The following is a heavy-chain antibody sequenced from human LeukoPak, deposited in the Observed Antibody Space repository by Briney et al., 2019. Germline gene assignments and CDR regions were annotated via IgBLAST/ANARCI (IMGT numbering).Heavy chain of an antibody. D-gene: IGHD3-10*01. CDR2: INPNSGGT. CDR1: GYTFTGYY. J-gene: IGHJ6*03. Sequence: GASVKVSCKASGYTFTGYYMHWVRQAPGQGLEWMGWINPNSGGTNYAQKFQGRVTMTRDTSISTAYMELSRLRSDDTAVYYCASAYYYGSGAYYYMDVWGKGTTVTISS. CDR3: ASAYYYGSGAYYYMDV. V-gene: IGHV1-2*02.